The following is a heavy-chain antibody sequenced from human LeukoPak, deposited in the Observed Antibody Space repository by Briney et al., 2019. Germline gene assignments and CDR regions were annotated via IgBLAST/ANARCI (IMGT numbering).Heavy chain of an antibody. J-gene: IGHJ4*02. CDR2: IPYDGSNK. V-gene: IGHV3-30*18. Sequence: PGGSLRLSCAASGFTYSSYGMHWVRQAPGKGLEWVAVIPYDGSNKYYADSVKGRFTISRDNSKNTLYLQMNSLRAEDTAVYYCAKDLPDYFDYWGQGTLVTVSS. CDR1: GFTYSSYG. CDR3: AKDLPDYFDY.